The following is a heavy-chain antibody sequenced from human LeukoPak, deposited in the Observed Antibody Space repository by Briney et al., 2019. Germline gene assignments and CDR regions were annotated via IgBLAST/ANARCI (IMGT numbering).Heavy chain of an antibody. D-gene: IGHD3-22*01. CDR1: GGSISSYY. CDR2: IYYSGST. V-gene: IGHV4-59*01. Sequence: PSETLSLTCTVSGGSISSYYWSWIRQPPGKGLEWIGYIYYSGSTNYNPSLKSRVTISVDTSKNQFSLKLSSVTAADTAVYYCARDPGDSSPRFDYWGQGTLVTVSS. CDR3: ARDPGDSSPRFDY. J-gene: IGHJ4*02.